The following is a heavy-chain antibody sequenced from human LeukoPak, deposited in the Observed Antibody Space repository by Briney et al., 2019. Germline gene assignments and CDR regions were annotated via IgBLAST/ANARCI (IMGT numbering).Heavy chain of an antibody. V-gene: IGHV1-2*02. CDR1: GYTFSDYF. Sequence: ASVTVSCKASGYTFSDYFMHWVRQAPGQGLEWMGWISPEGGGTHYAQRFQGRVTMTRDTSISAAYMELTSLSSDDTAVYYCARNYGHNSKYFDFWGQGTLVTVSS. J-gene: IGHJ4*02. D-gene: IGHD4-17*01. CDR3: ARNYGHNSKYFDF. CDR2: ISPEGGGT.